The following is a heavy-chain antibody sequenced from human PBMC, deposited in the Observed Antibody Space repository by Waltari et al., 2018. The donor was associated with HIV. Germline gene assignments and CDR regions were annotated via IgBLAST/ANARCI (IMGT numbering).Heavy chain of an antibody. CDR2: ISDDGSNK. V-gene: IGHV3-30-3*01. CDR1: GFTFSSYA. Sequence: QVQLVESGGGVVQPGRSLRLSCAASGFTFSSYAMHWVRQATGKGRGGVAVISDDGSNKYDADSVKGRFTISRDNSKNTLYLQMNSLRAEDTAVYYCARDSLLGYCTNGVCSDAFDIWGQGTMVTVSS. D-gene: IGHD2-8*01. J-gene: IGHJ3*02. CDR3: ARDSLLGYCTNGVCSDAFDI.